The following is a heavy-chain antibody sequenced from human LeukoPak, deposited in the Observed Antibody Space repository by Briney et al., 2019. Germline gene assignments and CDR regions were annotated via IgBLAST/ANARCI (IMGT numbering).Heavy chain of an antibody. CDR3: ARHSPPAKYYYDSSGYWIDY. J-gene: IGHJ4*02. Sequence: SETLSLTCTVSGGSISSSTYYWGWIRQPPGKGLEWIGSIYYSGSTYYNPSLKSRVTISVDTSKNQFSLKLSSVTAADTAVDYCARHSPPAKYYYDSSGYWIDYWGQGTLVTVCS. D-gene: IGHD3-22*01. CDR1: GGSISSSTYY. CDR2: IYYSGST. V-gene: IGHV4-39*01.